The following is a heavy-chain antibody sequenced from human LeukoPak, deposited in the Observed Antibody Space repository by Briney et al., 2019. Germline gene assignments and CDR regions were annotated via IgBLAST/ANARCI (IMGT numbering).Heavy chain of an antibody. V-gene: IGHV4-59*01. D-gene: IGHD3-10*01. CDR3: ARASGGHDY. Sequence: KPSETLSLTCTVSGGSISSSYRSWIRHPPGKGLEWIGYIYYSGNTNYNPSLKSRVTISVDTSKNQFSLKLTSVTAADTAVYYCARASGGHDYWGQGTLVTVSS. CDR1: GGSISSSY. CDR2: IYYSGNT. J-gene: IGHJ4*02.